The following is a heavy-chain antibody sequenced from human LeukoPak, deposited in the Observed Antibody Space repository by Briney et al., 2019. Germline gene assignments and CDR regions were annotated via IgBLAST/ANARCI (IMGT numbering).Heavy chain of an antibody. CDR2: IRYDGSNK. CDR3: AKDPAMVKYYFDY. Sequence: PGRSLRLSCAAAGFTFSSYGIHSVRQAPGKWLEWVAFIRYDGSNKYYADSVKGRFTISRDNSKNTLYLQMNSLRAEDTAVYYCAKDPAMVKYYFDYWGQGTLVTVSS. J-gene: IGHJ4*02. CDR1: GFTFSSYG. D-gene: IGHD5-18*01. V-gene: IGHV3-30*02.